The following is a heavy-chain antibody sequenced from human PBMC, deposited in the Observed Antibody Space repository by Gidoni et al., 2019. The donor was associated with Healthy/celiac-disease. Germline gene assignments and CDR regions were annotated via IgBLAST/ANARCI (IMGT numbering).Heavy chain of an antibody. J-gene: IGHJ4*02. Sequence: EVQLLESGGGLVQPGGSLRLSCAASGFTFSSYAMCWVRQAPGKGLEWVSAISGSGGSTYYADSVKGRFTISRDNSKNTLYLQMNSLRAEDTAVYYCAKDLRGYSSSWYYFDYWGQGTLVTVSS. CDR3: AKDLRGYSSSWYYFDY. CDR2: ISGSGGST. CDR1: GFTFSSYA. V-gene: IGHV3-23*01. D-gene: IGHD6-13*01.